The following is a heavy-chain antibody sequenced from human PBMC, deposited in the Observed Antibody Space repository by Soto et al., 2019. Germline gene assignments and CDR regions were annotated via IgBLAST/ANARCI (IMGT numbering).Heavy chain of an antibody. CDR1: GYTFTSYG. CDR3: ARDGVDCSSTSCYRNLYFDY. V-gene: IGHV1-18*01. CDR2: ISAYNGNT. D-gene: IGHD2-2*02. Sequence: ASVKVSCKASGYTFTSYGISWVRQAPGQGLEWMGWISAYNGNTNYAQKLQGRVTMTTDTSTSTAYMELRSLRSDDTAVYYCARDGVDCSSTSCYRNLYFDYWGQGTLVTV. J-gene: IGHJ4*02.